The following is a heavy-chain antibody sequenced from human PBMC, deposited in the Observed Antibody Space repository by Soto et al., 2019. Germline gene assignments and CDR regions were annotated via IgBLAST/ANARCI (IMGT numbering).Heavy chain of an antibody. CDR3: ARSRQLANWFDP. V-gene: IGHV3-21*01. J-gene: IGHJ5*02. D-gene: IGHD6-13*01. CDR2: ISSSSSYI. Sequence: APGKGLEWVSSISSSSSYIYYADSVEGRFTISRDNAKNSLYLQMNSLRAEDTAVYYCARSRQLANWFDPWGQGTLVTVSS.